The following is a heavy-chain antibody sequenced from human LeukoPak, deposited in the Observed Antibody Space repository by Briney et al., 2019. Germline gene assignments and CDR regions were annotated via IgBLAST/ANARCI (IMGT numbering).Heavy chain of an antibody. J-gene: IGHJ4*02. CDR3: ARGRGKYPIDY. CDR2: INHSGST. CDR1: GGSFSGYY. V-gene: IGHV4-34*01. Sequence: SETLSLTCAVYGGSFSGYYGSWIRQPPGKGLEWIGEINHSGSTNYNPSLKSRVTISVDTSRDQFSLKLSSVTAADTAVYYCARGRGKYPIDYWGQGTLVTVSS. D-gene: IGHD2/OR15-2a*01.